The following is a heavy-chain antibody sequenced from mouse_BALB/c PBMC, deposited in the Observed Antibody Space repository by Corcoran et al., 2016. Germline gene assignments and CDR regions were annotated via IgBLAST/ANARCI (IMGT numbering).Heavy chain of an antibody. CDR1: GYTFTNYG. CDR2: INTYTGEA. CDR3: ARRASIRLRRYYSMDY. J-gene: IGHJ4*01. V-gene: IGHV9-3-1*01. Sequence: QIQSVQSGPELKKPGETVKISCKASGYTFTNYGMNWVKQAPGKGLKWMGWINTYTGEATYADDFKGRFAFSLETSASTAYLQINNLKNEDTATYFCARRASIRLRRYYSMDYWGQGTSVTVSS. D-gene: IGHD2-4*01.